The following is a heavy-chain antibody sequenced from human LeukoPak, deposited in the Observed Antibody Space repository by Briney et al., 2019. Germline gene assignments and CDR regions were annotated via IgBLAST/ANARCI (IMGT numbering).Heavy chain of an antibody. J-gene: IGHJ6*03. CDR1: GDTFTANY. D-gene: IGHD3-3*01. Sequence: VASVKVSCKPSGDTFTANYLHWVRQAPGQGLEWMGGIIPIFGTANYAQKFQGRVTITTDESTSTAYMELSSLRSEDTAVYYCARGGVEWLSDYYYYYMDVWGKGTTVTVSS. CDR2: IIPIFGTA. CDR3: ARGGVEWLSDYYYYYMDV. V-gene: IGHV1-69*05.